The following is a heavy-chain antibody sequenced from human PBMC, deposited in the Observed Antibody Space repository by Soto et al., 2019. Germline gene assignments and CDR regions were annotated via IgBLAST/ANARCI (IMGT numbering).Heavy chain of an antibody. D-gene: IGHD3-3*01. CDR2: IYHSGST. CDR3: GRGPTIFGVVIGDYYYYGMDV. J-gene: IGHJ6*02. V-gene: IGHV4-30-2*01. Sequence: SEALSLTCAVSGGSISSGGYSWSWIRQPPGKGLEWIGYIYHSGSTYYNPSLKSRVTISVDRSKNQFSLKLSSVTAADTAVYYCGRGPTIFGVVIGDYYYYGMDVWGQGTTVTVSS. CDR1: GGSISSGGYS.